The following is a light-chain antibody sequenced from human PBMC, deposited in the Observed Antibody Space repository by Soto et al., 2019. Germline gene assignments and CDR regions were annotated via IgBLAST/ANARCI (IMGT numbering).Light chain of an antibody. CDR2: GAS. CDR3: QQYGISPHT. Sequence: EIVLTQSTGTLSLSPGERATLSCRASQSVSSSYLAWYQHKPGQAPRLLIYGASSRATGIPDSFRGSGSGTEFPLTIIILEPEDFAVYYCQQYGISPHTFGQGTKLEIK. CDR1: QSVSSSY. V-gene: IGKV3-20*01. J-gene: IGKJ2*01.